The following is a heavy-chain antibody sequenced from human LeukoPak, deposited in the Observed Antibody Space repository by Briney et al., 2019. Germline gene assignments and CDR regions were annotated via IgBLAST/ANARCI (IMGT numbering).Heavy chain of an antibody. J-gene: IGHJ4*02. D-gene: IGHD1-14*01. CDR3: VKSIDRTKAPAWGYYFDR. CDR2: IVYNTGVI. Sequence: PGRSLRLSCAASGFNFNDFAMHWVRQAPGKGLEWVSGIVYNTGVIDYADSVKGRFTISRDNAKNSLYLQMNSLRTEDTAFYYCVKSIDRTKAPAWGYYFDRWGQGTLVTVSS. V-gene: IGHV3-9*01. CDR1: GFNFNDFA.